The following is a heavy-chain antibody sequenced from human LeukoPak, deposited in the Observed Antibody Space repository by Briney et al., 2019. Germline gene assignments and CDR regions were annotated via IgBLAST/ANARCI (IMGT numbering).Heavy chain of an antibody. CDR2: IWYDGSNK. J-gene: IGHJ4*02. CDR3: ARDSNGSGSYYNEYYFDY. CDR1: GFTFSSYG. Sequence: QTGGSLRLSCAASGFTFSSYGMHWVRQAPGKGLEWVAVIWYDGSNKYYADSVKGRFTISRDNSKNTLYLQMNSLRAEDTAVYYCARDSNGSGSYYNEYYFDYWGQGTLVTVSS. V-gene: IGHV3-33*01. D-gene: IGHD3-10*01.